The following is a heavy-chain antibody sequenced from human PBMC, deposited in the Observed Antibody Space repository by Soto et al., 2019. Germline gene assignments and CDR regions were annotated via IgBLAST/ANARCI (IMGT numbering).Heavy chain of an antibody. CDR1: GGTFSSFG. D-gene: IGHD5-12*01. Sequence: QVQLVQSGAEVKKPGSSVKVSCKASGGTFSSFGFNWVRQAPGQGLEWMGGIIPLFGTANYAEKFQGRVTISADEGTSTASMELIGPRSEDTAIYYCARDRSMDGYNSRSFDYWGQGTLVTVS. CDR2: IIPLFGTA. V-gene: IGHV1-69*01. CDR3: ARDRSMDGYNSRSFDY. J-gene: IGHJ4*02.